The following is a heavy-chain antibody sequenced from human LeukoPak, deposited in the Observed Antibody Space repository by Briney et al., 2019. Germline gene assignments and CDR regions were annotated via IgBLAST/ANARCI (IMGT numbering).Heavy chain of an antibody. D-gene: IGHD2-2*01. J-gene: IGHJ4*02. CDR2: ISSSSSYI. CDR1: GFTFSSYS. Sequence: GGSLRLSCAASGFTFSSYSMNWVRQAPGKGLEWVSSISSSSSYIYYADSVRGRFTISRDNSKSTLSLQMNSLRAEDTAIYYCATYRQVPLPFESWGQGTLVTVSS. CDR3: ATYRQVPLPFES. V-gene: IGHV3-21*04.